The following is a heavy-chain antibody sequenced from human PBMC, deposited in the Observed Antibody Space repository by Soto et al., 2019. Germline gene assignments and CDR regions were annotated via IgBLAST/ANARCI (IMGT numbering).Heavy chain of an antibody. D-gene: IGHD1-26*01. J-gene: IGHJ3*02. CDR3: ARGGTYHGFDI. V-gene: IGHV1-2*02. Sequence: ASVKVSCKASGYTFTGYYIHWVRQAPGQGLEWMGWIIPHSGGTKFAQKFQGRVTMTRDTSISTAYMELSRPNYDDTAMYYCARGGTYHGFDIWGQGAMVTVSS. CDR2: IIPHSGGT. CDR1: GYTFTGYY.